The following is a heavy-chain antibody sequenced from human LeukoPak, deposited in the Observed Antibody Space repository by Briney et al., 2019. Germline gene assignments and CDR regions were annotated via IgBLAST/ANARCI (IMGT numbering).Heavy chain of an antibody. CDR1: GFTFSSYG. CDR2: IWYDGSNE. V-gene: IGHV3-33*01. D-gene: IGHD4-23*01. J-gene: IGHJ4*02. CDR3: ARGLRWFDY. Sequence: GGSLRLSCAASGFTFSSYGMHWVRQAPGKGLEWVAVIWYDGSNEYYAHSVKGRFTISRDNSKNTLYLQMNSLRAEDTAFYYCARGLRWFDYWGQGTLVTVSS.